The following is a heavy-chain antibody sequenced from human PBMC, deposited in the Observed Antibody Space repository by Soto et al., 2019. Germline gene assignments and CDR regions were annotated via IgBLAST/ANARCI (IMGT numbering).Heavy chain of an antibody. CDR2: IYYSGST. V-gene: IGHV4-30-4*01. D-gene: IGHD5-18*01. CDR3: ARLPKYSYGYGNFDY. Sequence: PSETLSLTCTVSGGSISSGDYYWSCMRQPPGKGLEWIGYIYYSGSTYYNPSLKSRVTISVDTSKNQFSLKLSSVTAADTAVYYCARLPKYSYGYGNFDYWGQGTLVTVSS. J-gene: IGHJ4*02. CDR1: GGSISSGDYY.